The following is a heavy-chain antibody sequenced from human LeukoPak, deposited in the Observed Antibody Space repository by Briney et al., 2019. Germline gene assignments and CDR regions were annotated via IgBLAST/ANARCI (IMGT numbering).Heavy chain of an antibody. CDR2: INWNGGST. D-gene: IGHD3-22*01. CDR1: GFTFSSYE. Sequence: GGSLRLSCAASGFTFSSYEMNWVRQAPGKGLEWVSGINWNGGSTGYADSVKGRFTISRDNAKNSLYLQMNSLRAEDTAVYYCARDPEDYYDSSAYYDGFDMWGQGTMVTVSS. J-gene: IGHJ3*02. V-gene: IGHV3-20*04. CDR3: ARDPEDYYDSSAYYDGFDM.